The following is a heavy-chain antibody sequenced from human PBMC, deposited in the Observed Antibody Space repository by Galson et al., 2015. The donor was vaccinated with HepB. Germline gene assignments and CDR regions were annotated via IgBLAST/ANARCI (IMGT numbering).Heavy chain of an antibody. Sequence: SLRLSCAASGFTFSIYAMHWVRQAPGKGLEWVAVISYDGSNNYSADSVKGRFTISRDNSKNTLYLQMNSLSAEDAAVYYCASDYYDSSGYRAFEIWGQGTMVTVSS. CDR1: GFTFSIYA. CDR2: ISYDGSNN. D-gene: IGHD3-22*01. J-gene: IGHJ3*02. V-gene: IGHV3-30-3*01. CDR3: ASDYYDSSGYRAFEI.